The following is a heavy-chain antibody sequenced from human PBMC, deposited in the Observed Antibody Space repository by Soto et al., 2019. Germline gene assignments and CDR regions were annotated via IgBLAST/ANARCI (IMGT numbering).Heavy chain of an antibody. J-gene: IGHJ3*02. CDR1: NDSISSLSW. CDR2: IYHSGTT. D-gene: IGHD3-10*02. Sequence: QVHLQDSGPGLVEPSTTLSLTCAVSNDSISSLSWWVWVRQTPGTGLEWIGGIYHSGTTNYNPSLKSRVTISVDQFNNHFSMKLRSFTAADKAVYYCAKAVPLCSGSAYPYDSFDIWGRGTMVTVSS. V-gene: IGHV4-4*02. CDR3: AKAVPLCSGSAYPYDSFDI.